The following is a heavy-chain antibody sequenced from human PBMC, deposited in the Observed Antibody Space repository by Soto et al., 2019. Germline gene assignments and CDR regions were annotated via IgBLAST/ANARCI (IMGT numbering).Heavy chain of an antibody. Sequence: ASVKVSCKASGYTYTGYYSHWVRQATGQGLEWMGWMNPNSGNTGYAQKFQGRVTMTRNTSISTAYMELSSLRSEDTAVYYCARGWVNGMDVWGQGTTVTVSS. CDR3: ARGWVNGMDV. V-gene: IGHV1-8*02. CDR2: MNPNSGNT. D-gene: IGHD6-13*01. J-gene: IGHJ6*02. CDR1: GYTYTGYY.